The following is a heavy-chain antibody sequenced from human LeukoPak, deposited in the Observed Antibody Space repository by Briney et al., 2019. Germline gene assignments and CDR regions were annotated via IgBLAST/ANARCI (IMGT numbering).Heavy chain of an antibody. V-gene: IGHV4-59*08. CDR3: AXXXXXXXXXXXXXXXXXGYYYYGMDV. J-gene: IGHJ6*02. Sequence: SETLSLTCTVSGGSISSYYWSWIRQPPGKGLEWIGYIYYSGSTNYNPSLKSRVTISVDTSKNQFSLKLSSVTAADTAVYYCAXXXXXXXXXXXXXXXXXGYYYYGMDVWGQGTTVTVSS. CDR1: GGSISSYY. CDR2: IYYSGST.